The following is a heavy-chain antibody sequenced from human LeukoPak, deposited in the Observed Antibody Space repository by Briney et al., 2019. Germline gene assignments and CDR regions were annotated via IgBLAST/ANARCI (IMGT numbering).Heavy chain of an antibody. D-gene: IGHD2-21*02. J-gene: IGHJ4*02. V-gene: IGHV3-33*01. Sequence: PGGSLRLSCAASGFTFSSYGTHWVRQAPGKGLEWVAVIWYDGSNKYYADSVKGRFTISRDNSKNTLYLQMNSLRAEDTAVYYCASVPGGDYYFDYWGQGTLVTVSS. CDR3: ASVPGGDYYFDY. CDR2: IWYDGSNK. CDR1: GFTFSSYG.